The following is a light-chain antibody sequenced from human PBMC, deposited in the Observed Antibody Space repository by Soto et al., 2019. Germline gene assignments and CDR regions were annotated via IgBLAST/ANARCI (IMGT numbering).Light chain of an antibody. Sequence: QYALPQPASLSGSPGHSITISCTGTSSDVGNYKYVSWYQEHPGKAPRLIIYQVTNRPSGVSNRFSGSKSGNTASLTISGLQAVDEADYYCTSFSTGSSYVIFGGGTKVTVL. J-gene: IGLJ2*01. CDR3: TSFSTGSSYVI. CDR1: SSDVGNYKY. V-gene: IGLV2-14*01. CDR2: QVT.